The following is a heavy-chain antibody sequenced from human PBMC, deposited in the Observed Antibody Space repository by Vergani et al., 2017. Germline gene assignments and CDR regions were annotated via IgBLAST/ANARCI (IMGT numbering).Heavy chain of an antibody. Sequence: QVQLQESGPGLVKPSETLSLTCTVSGGSVSSGSYYWSWIRQPPGKGLEWIGYIYYSGSTNYNPSLKSRVTRAVDTTKNQFALNLSTVTAADTAVCYCGRVPWWSQAFDYWGQGTLVTVSS. CDR3: GRVPWWSQAFDY. CDR1: GGSVSSGSYY. CDR2: IYYSGST. D-gene: IGHD3-16*01. V-gene: IGHV4-61*01. J-gene: IGHJ4*02.